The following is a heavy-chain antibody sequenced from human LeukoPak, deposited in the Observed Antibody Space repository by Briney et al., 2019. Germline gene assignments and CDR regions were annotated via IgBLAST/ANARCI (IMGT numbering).Heavy chain of an antibody. CDR1: EFTFSSYA. V-gene: IGHV3-23*01. Sequence: GASLRLSCAASEFTFSSYAMSWFRQAPGKGLEWSSAIISSGGSTYYTDSVKGRFTISRDNSKNTLYLQMNSLRAEDTAVYYCAKTRPTIVVPWGQGTLVTVSS. D-gene: IGHD2-21*01. CDR3: AKTRPTIVVP. CDR2: IISSGGST. J-gene: IGHJ4*02.